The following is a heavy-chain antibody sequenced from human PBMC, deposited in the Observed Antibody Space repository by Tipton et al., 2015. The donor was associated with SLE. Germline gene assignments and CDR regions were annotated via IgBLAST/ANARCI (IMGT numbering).Heavy chain of an antibody. D-gene: IGHD1-14*01. CDR1: GYTFTSYG. Sequence: QSGAEVKKPGASVKVSCKASGYTFTSYGISWVRQAPGQGLEWMGWISAYNGNTNYAQKLQGRVTMTTDTSTSTAYMELRSLRSDDAAVYYCARDGGIAREYYNYGMDVWGQGATVTVSS. V-gene: IGHV1-18*01. CDR3: ARDGGIAREYYNYGMDV. CDR2: ISAYNGNT. J-gene: IGHJ6*02.